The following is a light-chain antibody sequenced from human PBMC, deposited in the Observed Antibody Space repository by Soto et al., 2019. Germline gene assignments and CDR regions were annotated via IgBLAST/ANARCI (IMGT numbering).Light chain of an antibody. CDR1: QSISSS. V-gene: IGKV1-5*01. CDR2: DAS. Sequence: DIQVTQSPSTLSASVGDRVTITCRASQSISSSLAWYHQKPGTAPKLLIYDASGLERGVPSRFSGSGSGTEFTLTISSLQPDDFATYYCQQYGGFSRTFGQGTKVDIK. J-gene: IGKJ1*01. CDR3: QQYGGFSRT.